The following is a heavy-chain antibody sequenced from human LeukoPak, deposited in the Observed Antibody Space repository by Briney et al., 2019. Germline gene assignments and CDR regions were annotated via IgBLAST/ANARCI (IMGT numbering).Heavy chain of an antibody. CDR1: GGSISSSY. CDR3: AREIHYDSSGQRSLHAFDI. Sequence: SETLSLTCTVSGGSISSSYWSWIRQPPGKGLEWIGYIYYSGSTNYNPSLKSRVTISVDTSKNQFSLKLSSVTAADTALYYCAREIHYDSSGQRSLHAFDIWGQGTMVTVSS. J-gene: IGHJ3*02. CDR2: IYYSGST. D-gene: IGHD3-22*01. V-gene: IGHV4-59*12.